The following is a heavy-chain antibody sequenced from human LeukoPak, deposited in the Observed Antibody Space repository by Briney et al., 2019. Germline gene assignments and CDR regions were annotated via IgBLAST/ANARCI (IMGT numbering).Heavy chain of an antibody. CDR1: GGSFSGYY. CDR3: ARRVGRWFGERAYYYNYMDV. V-gene: IGHV4-34*01. Sequence: MTSETLSLTCAVYGGSFSGYYWSWIRQPPGKGLEWIGEINHRRSTKYSPSLKSRVTISVDTSKNQFSLRLSSVTAADTAVYYCARRVGRWFGERAYYYNYMDVWGKGTTVTISS. D-gene: IGHD3-10*01. J-gene: IGHJ6*03. CDR2: INHRRST.